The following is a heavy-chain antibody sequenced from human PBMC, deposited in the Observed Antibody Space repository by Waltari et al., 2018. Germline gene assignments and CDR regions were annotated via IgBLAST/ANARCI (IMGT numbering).Heavy chain of an antibody. D-gene: IGHD3-10*01. CDR1: GGSISSYY. J-gene: IGHJ6*03. CDR2: IYYSGST. V-gene: IGHV4-59*01. CDR3: ARAITMVRGVMDYYYYMDV. Sequence: QVQLQESGPGLVKPSETLSLTCTVSGGSISSYYWSWIRQPPGKGLEWIGYIYYSGSTNYNPSLKSRVTISVDTSKNQFSLKLSSVTAADTAVYYCARAITMVRGVMDYYYYMDVWGKGTTVTVSS.